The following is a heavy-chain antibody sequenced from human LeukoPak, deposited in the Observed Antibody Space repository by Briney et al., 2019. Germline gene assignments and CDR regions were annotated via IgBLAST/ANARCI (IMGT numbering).Heavy chain of an antibody. CDR1: GFTFSSYS. CDR3: ARDTSSEGIFDY. V-gene: IGHV3-21*01. D-gene: IGHD1-26*01. Sequence: GRSLRLSCAASGFTFSSYSMNWVRQAPGKGLEWVSSISSSSSYIYYADSVKGRFTISRDNAKNSLYLQMNSLRAEDTAVYYCARDTSSEGIFDYWGQGTLVTVSS. J-gene: IGHJ4*02. CDR2: ISSSSSYI.